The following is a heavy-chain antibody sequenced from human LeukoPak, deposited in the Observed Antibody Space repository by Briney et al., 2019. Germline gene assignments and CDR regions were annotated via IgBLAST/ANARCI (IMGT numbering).Heavy chain of an antibody. CDR1: GFTFSSYA. Sequence: QAGGSLRLSCAASGFTFSSYAMSWVRQAPGKGLEWVSAISGSGGSTYYADSVKGRFTISRDNSKNTLYLQMNSLRAEDTAVYYCAKDLEVRWFGELLTGLFDYWGQGTLVAVSS. V-gene: IGHV3-23*01. J-gene: IGHJ4*02. CDR2: ISGSGGST. CDR3: AKDLEVRWFGELLTGLFDY. D-gene: IGHD3-10*01.